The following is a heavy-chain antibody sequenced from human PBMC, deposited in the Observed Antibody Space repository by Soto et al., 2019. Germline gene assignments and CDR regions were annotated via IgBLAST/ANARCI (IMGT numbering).Heavy chain of an antibody. CDR2: ISGSGGST. J-gene: IGHJ6*02. CDR3: AKALRWYSSGWEAYYYGMDV. CDR1: GFTFSSYA. D-gene: IGHD6-19*01. V-gene: IGHV3-23*01. Sequence: EVQLLESGGGLVQPGGSLRLSCAASGFTFSSYAMSWVRQAPGKGLEWVSAISGSGGSTYYADSVKGRFTISRDNSKNTLYLQMNSLRAEDTAVYYCAKALRWYSSGWEAYYYGMDVWGQGTTVTVSS.